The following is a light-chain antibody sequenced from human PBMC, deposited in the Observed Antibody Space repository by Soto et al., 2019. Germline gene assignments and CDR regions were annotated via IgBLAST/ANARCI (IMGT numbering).Light chain of an antibody. CDR1: QSVSSN. V-gene: IGKV3-15*01. Sequence: EIVMTQSPATLSVSPGERATLSCRASQSVSSNLAWYQQKPCQAPRLLIYGASTRATGIPARFSGSESGTEFTLTNSSLQSEDFAVYYCQQYNNWPPGTFVQGTKVEIK. CDR3: QQYNNWPPGT. CDR2: GAS. J-gene: IGKJ1*01.